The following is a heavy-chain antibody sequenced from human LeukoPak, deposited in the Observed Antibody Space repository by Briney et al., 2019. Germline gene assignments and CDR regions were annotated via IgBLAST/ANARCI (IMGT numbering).Heavy chain of an antibody. V-gene: IGHV3-48*04. J-gene: IGHJ6*03. Sequence: GGSLRLSCEGSGSTFSSYSMIWVRQAPGKGLEWVSYIGSGGRTIYYADSVKGRFTISRDNAKNSLYLQMNSLRAEDTAVYYCARVGTTAYYYYYMDVWGKGTTVTVSS. CDR1: GSTFSSYS. CDR2: IGSGGRTI. D-gene: IGHD2/OR15-2a*01. CDR3: ARVGTTAYYYYYMDV.